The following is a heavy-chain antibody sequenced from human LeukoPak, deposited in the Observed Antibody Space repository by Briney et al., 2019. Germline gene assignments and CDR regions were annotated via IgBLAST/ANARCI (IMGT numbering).Heavy chain of an antibody. Sequence: PSETLSLTCAVYGGSFSGYYWNWIRQPPGKGLEWIGYIYYSGSTNYNPSLKSRVTISVDTSKNQFSLKLSSVTAADTAVYYCARSPTAAGTGFDPWGQGTLVTVSS. D-gene: IGHD6-13*01. CDR2: IYYSGST. J-gene: IGHJ5*02. CDR3: ARSPTAAGTGFDP. CDR1: GGSFSGYY. V-gene: IGHV4-59*08.